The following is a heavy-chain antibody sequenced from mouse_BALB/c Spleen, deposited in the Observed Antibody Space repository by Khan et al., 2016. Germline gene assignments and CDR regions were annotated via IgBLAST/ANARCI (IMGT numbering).Heavy chain of an antibody. CDR1: GYSITSEYA. V-gene: IGHV3-2*02. D-gene: IGHD2-4*01. J-gene: IGHJ3*01. CDR2: INYSGNT. Sequence: EVQLQESGPGLVKPSQSLSLTCTVTGYSITSEYAWNWIRQFPGNKLEWMGYINYSGNTRSNPSLKSRTFITRDTSKNQFFLQLNSVTTEDTATTYSARKDYYDYDPFPYWGQGTLVTVSA. CDR3: ARKDYYDYDPFPY.